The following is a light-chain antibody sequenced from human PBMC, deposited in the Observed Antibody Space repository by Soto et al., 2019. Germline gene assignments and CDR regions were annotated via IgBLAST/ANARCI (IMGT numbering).Light chain of an antibody. Sequence: EIVLTQSPGTLSLSPGERATLSCRASQSVSSYFAWYQQKPGQAPRLLIHDASSRATGIPDRFSGSGSGTDFTLTISRLEPEDFAVYYCQQYNYSPGSFGQGTKVDIK. CDR3: QQYNYSPGS. CDR1: QSVSSY. CDR2: DAS. J-gene: IGKJ1*01. V-gene: IGKV3-20*01.